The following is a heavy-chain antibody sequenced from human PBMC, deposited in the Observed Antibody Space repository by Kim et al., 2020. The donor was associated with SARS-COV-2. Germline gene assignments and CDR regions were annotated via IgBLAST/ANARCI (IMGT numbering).Heavy chain of an antibody. V-gene: IGHV4-61*01. CDR2: IYYSGST. CDR1: GGSFSSGSYY. CDR3: ARSSSLLWFGDFGAFDI. J-gene: IGHJ3*02. D-gene: IGHD3-10*01. Sequence: SETLSLTCTVSGGSFSSGSYYWSWIRQPPGKGLEWIGYIYYSGSTNYNPSLKSRVTISVDTSKNQFSLKLSSVTAADTAVYYCARSSSLLWFGDFGAFDIWGQGTMVTVSS.